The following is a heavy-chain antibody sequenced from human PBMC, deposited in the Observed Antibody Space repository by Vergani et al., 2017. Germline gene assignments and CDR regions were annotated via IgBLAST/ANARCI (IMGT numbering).Heavy chain of an antibody. CDR3: ARELVGATGFFDY. D-gene: IGHD1-26*01. CDR1: GFTFSSYA. Sequence: QVQLVESGGGVVQPGRSLRLSCAASGFTFSSYAMHGFRRAPGKGLEGVAVRSYDGSNKYYADSVKGRFTISRDNSKNTLYLQMNSLRAEDTAVYYCARELVGATGFFDYWGQGTLVTVSS. J-gene: IGHJ4*02. CDR2: RSYDGSNK. V-gene: IGHV3-30-3*01.